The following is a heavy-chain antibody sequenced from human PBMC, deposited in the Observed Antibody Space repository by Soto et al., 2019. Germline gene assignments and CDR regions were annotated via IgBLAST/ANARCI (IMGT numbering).Heavy chain of an antibody. CDR2: IYHSGST. J-gene: IGHJ5*02. CDR1: GGSISSSNW. D-gene: IGHD3-3*01. CDR3: ARGREFTIFGVVNRYNWFDP. V-gene: IGHV4-4*02. Sequence: TSETLCLTCTVSGGSISSSNWWSWVRQPPGKGLEWIGEIYHSGSTNYNPSLKSRVTISVDKSKNQFSLKLSSVTAADTAVYYCARGREFTIFGVVNRYNWFDPWGQGTLVTVSS.